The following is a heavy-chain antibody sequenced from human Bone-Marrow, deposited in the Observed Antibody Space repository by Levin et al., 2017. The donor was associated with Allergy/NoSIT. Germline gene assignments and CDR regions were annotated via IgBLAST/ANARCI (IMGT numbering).Heavy chain of an antibody. J-gene: IGHJ4*02. CDR3: ARARRY. Sequence: GGSLRLSCETSGFNFSNYEMNWVRQAPGKGLEWVSYISSRYKIDYGDSVTGRFTISRDNARNSLYLLMDSLSDEETAVYYCARARRYWGQGTLVTVSS. CDR2: ISSRYKI. CDR1: GFNFSNYE. V-gene: IGHV3-48*03.